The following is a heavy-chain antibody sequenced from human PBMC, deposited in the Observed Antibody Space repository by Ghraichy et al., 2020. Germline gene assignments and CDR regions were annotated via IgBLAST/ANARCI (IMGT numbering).Heavy chain of an antibody. D-gene: IGHD6-19*01. CDR1: GFTFSNYG. V-gene: IGHV3-30*18. CDR3: AKFTIPGYTSGWTPIDY. CDR2: ILHDGSKE. Sequence: GGSLRLSCAASGFTFSNYGMHWVRQAPGKGLEWLALILHDGSKEYYADSVKGRFSISRDKSRNTLSLQMNSLRAEDTAVYYCAKFTIPGYTSGWTPIDYWGQGTLVTVTS. J-gene: IGHJ4*02.